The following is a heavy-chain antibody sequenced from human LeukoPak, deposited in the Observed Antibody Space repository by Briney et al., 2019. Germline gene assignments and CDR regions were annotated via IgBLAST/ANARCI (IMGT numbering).Heavy chain of an antibody. D-gene: IGHD6-19*01. CDR2: IWNDDSKK. V-gene: IGHV3-33*01. CDR3: ARDLGFSSGWYIGY. CDR1: GFSFSSYA. Sequence: PGGSLRLSCAASGFSFSSYAMHWVRQAPGKGLEWVAIIWNDDSKKYYADSVKSRFTISRDNSKCTLYLQMNSLRVEDTAVYYCARDLGFSSGWYIGYWGQGTLVTVSS. J-gene: IGHJ4*02.